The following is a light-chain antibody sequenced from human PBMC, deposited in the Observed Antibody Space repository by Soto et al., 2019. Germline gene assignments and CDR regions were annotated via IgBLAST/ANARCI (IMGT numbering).Light chain of an antibody. CDR3: SSYTSSSTLRV. CDR2: DVS. V-gene: IGLV2-14*01. CDR1: SSDVGGYNY. J-gene: IGLJ1*01. Sequence: QSALTQPASVSGSPGQSITISCTGTSSDVGGYNYVSWYQQHPGKAPKLMIYDVSNRPSGVSNRVSGSKSGNTASLTISGLQAEDEAEYYCSSYTSSSTLRVFGTGTKVTAL.